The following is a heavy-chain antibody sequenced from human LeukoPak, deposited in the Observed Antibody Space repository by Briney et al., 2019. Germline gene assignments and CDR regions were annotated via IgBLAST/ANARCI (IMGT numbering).Heavy chain of an antibody. Sequence: SETLSLTCTVSGGSISSYYWSWIRQPPGKGLEWIGYIYYSGSTNYNPSLKSRVTISVDTSKNQFSLKLSSVTAADTAVYYCARTRRITMVRGGILFDPWGQGTLVTVSS. CDR1: GGSISSYY. J-gene: IGHJ5*02. CDR2: IYYSGST. CDR3: ARTRRITMVRGGILFDP. V-gene: IGHV4-59*12. D-gene: IGHD3-10*01.